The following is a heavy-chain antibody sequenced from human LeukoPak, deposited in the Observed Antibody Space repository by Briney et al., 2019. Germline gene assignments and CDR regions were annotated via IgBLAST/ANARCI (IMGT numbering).Heavy chain of an antibody. D-gene: IGHD6-13*01. CDR3: VRFALSSSLDH. V-gene: IGHV5-51*01. Sequence: GESLKISCKISGYRLTNNWIGWVRQVPGKGLEWMGLIYPGYSDAKYSPSFQGQVTLSVATSLSTAYLQLGGLRASDTAIYYCVRFALSSSLDHWGQGTLVTVSS. J-gene: IGHJ5*02. CDR1: GYRLTNNW. CDR2: IYPGYSDA.